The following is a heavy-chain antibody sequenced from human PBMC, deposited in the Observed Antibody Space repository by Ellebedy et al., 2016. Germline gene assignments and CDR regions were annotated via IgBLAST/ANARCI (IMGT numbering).Heavy chain of an antibody. CDR3: AKEGAYTGTSSWYWLDC. CDR2: ISWNSGSI. V-gene: IGHV3-9*01. D-gene: IGHD6-13*01. Sequence: SLKISRAASGFTFSSYGMHWVRQAPGKGLEWVSGISWNSGSIGYADSVKGRFTISRDNAKNSLYLQMNSLRAEDTALYYCAKEGAYTGTSSWYWLDCWGQGTLVTVSS. CDR1: GFTFSSYG. J-gene: IGHJ4*02.